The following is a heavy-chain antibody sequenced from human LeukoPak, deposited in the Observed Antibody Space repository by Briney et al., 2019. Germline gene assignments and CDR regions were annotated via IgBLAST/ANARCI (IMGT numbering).Heavy chain of an antibody. CDR1: RFTLSSYA. CDR3: SKVEGAVYYYDSSGYYDY. Sequence: GGSLRLSCAASRFTLSSYAMSWVRQAPGKGLEWVSDIFGIGGRTYYADTVKGRFTTSRDNSNNTLYLQMNSLSAEDTAVYDCSKVEGAVYYYDSSGYYDYWGQGTLVIVSS. J-gene: IGHJ4*02. V-gene: IGHV3-23*01. CDR2: IFGIGGRT. D-gene: IGHD3-22*01.